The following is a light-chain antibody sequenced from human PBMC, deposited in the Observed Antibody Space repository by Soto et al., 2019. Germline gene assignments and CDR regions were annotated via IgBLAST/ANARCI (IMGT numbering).Light chain of an antibody. J-gene: IGKJ3*01. Sequence: IQLTQSPSSLSASVGDRVTITCRASQGISSYLAWYQQKPGKAPKLLIYAASTLQSGVASRFSGSGSGTDFTLTISSVQPEDFATYYCQQLNSYPRVTFGPGTKVDIK. CDR1: QGISSY. CDR3: QQLNSYPRVT. V-gene: IGKV1-9*01. CDR2: AAS.